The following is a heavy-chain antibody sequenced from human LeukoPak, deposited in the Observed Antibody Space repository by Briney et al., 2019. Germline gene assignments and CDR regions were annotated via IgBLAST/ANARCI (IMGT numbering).Heavy chain of an antibody. CDR1: GYTFTGYY. J-gene: IGHJ6*03. CDR2: INPNSGGT. V-gene: IGHV1-2*06. CDR3: ARGKTGYSSIPLYYYYYYYMDV. Sequence: ASVKVPCKASGYTFTGYYMHWVRQAPGQGLEWMGRINPNSGGTNYAQKFQGRVTMTTDTSTSTAYMELRSLRSDDTAVYYCARGKTGYSSIPLYYYYYYYMDVWGKGTTVTVSS. D-gene: IGHD6-13*01.